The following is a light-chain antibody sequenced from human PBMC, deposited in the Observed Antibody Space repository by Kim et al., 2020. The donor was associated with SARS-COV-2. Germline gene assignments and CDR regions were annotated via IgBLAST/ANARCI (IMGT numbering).Light chain of an antibody. J-gene: IGLJ2*01. Sequence: SVSPVQTASITCTEDKLGEKYVAWYHQKPGQSPFLVIHEDTKRPSGIPGRLSGSNSGNTATLTISGTQTLDEADYYCQVWDSRVVIFGGGTQLTVL. CDR3: QVWDSRVVI. CDR2: EDT. CDR1: KLGEKY. V-gene: IGLV3-1*01.